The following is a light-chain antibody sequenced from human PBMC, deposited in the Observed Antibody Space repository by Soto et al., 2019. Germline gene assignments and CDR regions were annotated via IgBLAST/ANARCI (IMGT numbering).Light chain of an antibody. CDR3: QQYYNTPPT. J-gene: IGKJ1*01. Sequence: DIVMTQSPDSLAVSLGERATINCKSSQSVLSSSNNLNYLAWYQQKPGQPPKLLLYWASTRESGVPNRFSGSGSGTDFTLTISSLQAEDVAGYYCQQYYNTPPTFGQGTKVEIK. V-gene: IGKV4-1*01. CDR1: QSVLSSSNNLNY. CDR2: WAS.